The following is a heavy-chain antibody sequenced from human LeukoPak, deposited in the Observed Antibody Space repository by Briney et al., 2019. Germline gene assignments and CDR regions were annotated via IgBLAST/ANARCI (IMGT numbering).Heavy chain of an antibody. J-gene: IGHJ3*02. CDR3: ASLGTVVRRGAFDI. V-gene: IGHV3-30*04. CDR1: GFTFSSYA. Sequence: GGSLRLSCAASGFTFSSYAMHWVRQAPGKGLEWVAVISYDGSNKYYADSVKGRFTISRDNSKNTPYLQMNSLRAEDTAVYYCASLGTVVRRGAFDIWGQGAMVTVSS. CDR2: ISYDGSNK. D-gene: IGHD4-23*01.